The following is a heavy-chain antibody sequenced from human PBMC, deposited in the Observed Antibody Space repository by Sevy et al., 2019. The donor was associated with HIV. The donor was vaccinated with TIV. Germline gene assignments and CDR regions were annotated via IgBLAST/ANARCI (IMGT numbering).Heavy chain of an antibody. D-gene: IGHD1-1*01. CDR2: INHSGNT. CDR3: ARGRAWKAFDY. J-gene: IGHJ4*02. CDR1: GGSFSDYY. Sequence: SETLSLTCAVYGGSFSDYYWSWIRQPPGKGLEWIGEINHSGNTNFNPSLKSQVTIYLDKSKNQFSLKLTSVTAADTAVYYCARGRAWKAFDYWGQGTLVTVSS. V-gene: IGHV4-34*01.